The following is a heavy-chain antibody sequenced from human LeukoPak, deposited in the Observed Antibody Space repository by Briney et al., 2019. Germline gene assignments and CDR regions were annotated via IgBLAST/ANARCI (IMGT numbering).Heavy chain of an antibody. CDR3: ARLSLAVGLVFDF. J-gene: IGHJ4*02. V-gene: IGHV3-21*01. D-gene: IGHD6-19*01. CDR1: GFSFSSYS. Sequence: GGSLRLSCAASGFSFSSYSINWVRQAPGKGLEWVSSISSNSAYIYYADSVKGRFTISRDNAKNSLYLQMNSLRVEDTAVYYCARLSLAVGLVFDFWGQGTLVAVSS. CDR2: ISSNSAYI.